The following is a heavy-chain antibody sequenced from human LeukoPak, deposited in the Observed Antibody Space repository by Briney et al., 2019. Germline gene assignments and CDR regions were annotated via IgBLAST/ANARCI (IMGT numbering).Heavy chain of an antibody. D-gene: IGHD6-19*01. CDR2: TYYKSKWYN. Sequence: SQTLSLTCAISGDSVSSNSATWSWIRQSPSRGLEWLARTYYKSKWYNDYAVSVKSRITINPDTSKNQFSLHLNSVTPEDTAVYYCAKEGTSSGWYPHEYFQHWGQGTLVTVTS. J-gene: IGHJ1*01. CDR1: GDSVSSNSAT. CDR3: AKEGTSSGWYPHEYFQH. V-gene: IGHV6-1*01.